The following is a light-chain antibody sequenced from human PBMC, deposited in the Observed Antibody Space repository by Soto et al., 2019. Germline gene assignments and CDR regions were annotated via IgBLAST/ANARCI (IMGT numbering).Light chain of an antibody. CDR3: QQSYRTPRT. J-gene: IGKJ1*01. V-gene: IGKV1-39*01. Sequence: GDRVTIAWRASQRISSYLNWYQQKPGKAPKLLIYAASNLQSGVPSRFSGSGSGTDFTLTISSLQPDDFATYYCQQSYRTPRTLGQGTKVDIK. CDR2: AAS. CDR1: QRISSY.